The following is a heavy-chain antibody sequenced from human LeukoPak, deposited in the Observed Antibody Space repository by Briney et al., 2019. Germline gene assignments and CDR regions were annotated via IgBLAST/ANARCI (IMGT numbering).Heavy chain of an antibody. CDR3: ARGNTMVRGVPYYYYYYMDV. J-gene: IGHJ6*03. V-gene: IGHV1-69*13. CDR2: IIPIFGTA. Sequence: SVKVSCKASGYTFTSYYMHWVRQAPGQGLEWMGGIIPIFGTANYAQKFQGRVTITADESTSTAYMELSSLRSEDTAVYYCARGNTMVRGVPYYYYYYMDVWGKGTTVTVSS. D-gene: IGHD3-10*01. CDR1: GYTFTSYY.